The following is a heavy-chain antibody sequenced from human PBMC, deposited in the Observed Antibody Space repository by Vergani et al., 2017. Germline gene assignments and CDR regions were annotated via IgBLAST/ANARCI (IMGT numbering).Heavy chain of an antibody. CDR1: GFTFSSYA. D-gene: IGHD3-3*02. CDR2: ISGSGGST. V-gene: IGHV3-23*01. J-gene: IGHJ4*02. Sequence: EVQLLESGGGLVQPGGSLRLSCAASGFTFSSYAMSWVRQAPGKGLEWVSAISGSGGSTYYADSVKGRFTISRDNSKNTLYLQMNSLRAEDTAVYYCARDPQFWSGYYKALDYWGQGTLVTVSS. CDR3: ARDPQFWSGYYKALDY.